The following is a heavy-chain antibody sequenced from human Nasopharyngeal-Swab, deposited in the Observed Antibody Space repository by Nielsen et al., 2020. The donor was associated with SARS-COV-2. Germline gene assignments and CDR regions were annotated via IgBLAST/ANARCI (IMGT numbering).Heavy chain of an antibody. CDR1: GGSISSGSYY. V-gene: IGHV4-61*01. J-gene: IGHJ3*02. CDR3: ARGTNYYGSGDI. Sequence: SETLSLTCSVSGGSISSGSYYWSWIRQPPGKGLAWIGFIYYTGSTNYNPPLKSRVTISVDTSKNQFSLKLNSVTAADTAVYYCARGTNYYGSGDIWGQGTMVTVSS. CDR2: IYYTGST. D-gene: IGHD3-10*01.